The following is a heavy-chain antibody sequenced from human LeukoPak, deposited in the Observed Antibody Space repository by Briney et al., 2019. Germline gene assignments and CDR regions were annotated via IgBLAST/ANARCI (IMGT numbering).Heavy chain of an antibody. V-gene: IGHV4-34*01. J-gene: IGHJ1*01. CDR2: INHSGST. CDR1: GGSFSGYY. D-gene: IGHD6-13*01. Sequence: SETLSLTCAVYGGSFSGYYWSWIRQPPGKGLEWIGEINHSGSTNYNPSLKSRVTISVDTSKNQFSLKLSSVTAPDTAVYYCARSIAAGTFQHWGQGTLVTVSS. CDR3: ARSIAAGTFQH.